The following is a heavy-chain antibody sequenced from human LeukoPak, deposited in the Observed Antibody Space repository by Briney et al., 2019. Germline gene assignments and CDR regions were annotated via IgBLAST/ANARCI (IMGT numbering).Heavy chain of an antibody. V-gene: IGHV3-23*01. J-gene: IGHJ4*02. Sequence: GGITSYADSVKGRFTISRDNSKNTLYLQMNSLRAEDTAVYYCAKSLYYYDSSGYCDFDYWGQGTLVTVSS. CDR3: AKSLYYYDSSGYCDFDY. D-gene: IGHD3-22*01. CDR2: GGIT.